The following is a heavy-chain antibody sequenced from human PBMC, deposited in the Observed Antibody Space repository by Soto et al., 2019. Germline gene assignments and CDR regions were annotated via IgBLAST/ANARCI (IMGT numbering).Heavy chain of an antibody. Sequence: QVKLVQSGAEVKKPGASVKVSCKASGYTFTSYGISWVRLAPGQGLEWMGWISAYNGNTNYAQKLQGRVTMTTDTSTSTAYMELRSLRSDDTAVYYCARDTYYSDSSGYVPFDYWGQGTLVTVSS. CDR3: ARDTYYSDSSGYVPFDY. J-gene: IGHJ4*02. CDR1: GYTFTSYG. V-gene: IGHV1-18*04. CDR2: ISAYNGNT. D-gene: IGHD3-22*01.